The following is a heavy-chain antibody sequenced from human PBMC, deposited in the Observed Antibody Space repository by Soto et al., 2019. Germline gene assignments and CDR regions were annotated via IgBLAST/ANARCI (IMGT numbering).Heavy chain of an antibody. D-gene: IGHD6-19*01. CDR2: ISYDGSNK. Sequence: QVQLVESGGGVVQPGRSLRLSCAASGFTFSSYGMHWVRQAPGKGLEWVAVISYDGSNKYYADSVKGRFTISRDNSKNTLYLQMNSLRAEDTAVYYCAKGRGYSRGWYGPWGQGTLVTVSS. CDR1: GFTFSSYG. J-gene: IGHJ5*02. CDR3: AKGRGYSRGWYGP. V-gene: IGHV3-30*18.